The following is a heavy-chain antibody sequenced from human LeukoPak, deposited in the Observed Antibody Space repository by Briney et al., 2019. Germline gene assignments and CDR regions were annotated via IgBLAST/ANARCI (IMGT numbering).Heavy chain of an antibody. CDR2: ITRDGSST. V-gene: IGHV3-74*01. CDR3: ARDPGYESWGPFWGGMDV. J-gene: IGHJ6*04. CDR1: GFTFSSSW. Sequence: GGSLRLSCAASGFTFSSSWMHWVRQAPGKGLVWVSRITRDGSSTTYADSVKGRFTTSRDNAKNTLYLQMDSLRDDDTAVYYCARDPGYESWGPFWGGMDVWGNGTTVIVSS. D-gene: IGHD3-16*01.